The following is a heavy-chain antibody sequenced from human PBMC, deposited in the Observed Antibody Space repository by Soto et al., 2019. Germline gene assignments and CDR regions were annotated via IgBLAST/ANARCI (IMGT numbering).Heavy chain of an antibody. Sequence: SEILSLTCAVYGGFVSSGSYYWSWIRQPPGKGLEWIGEMSHSGGTHFNPSLKSRVTISVDTSKNQFSLKMTSVTAADTALYYCARVERGTATTVVDAFDIWGPGTMVTVS. CDR2: MSHSGGT. D-gene: IGHD1-1*01. CDR1: GGFVSSGSYY. J-gene: IGHJ3*02. CDR3: ARVERGTATTVVDAFDI. V-gene: IGHV4-61*01.